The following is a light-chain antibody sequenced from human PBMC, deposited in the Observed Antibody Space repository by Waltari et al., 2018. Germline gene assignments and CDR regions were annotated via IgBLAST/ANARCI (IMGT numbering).Light chain of an antibody. CDR2: DVN. J-gene: IGLJ3*02. Sequence: QSALTQPRSVSGSPGQSVTLSCTGTNSDVGGYNYVSWYQQFPGKAPKLIIYDVNKRPSWVPDRFSGSKSGNTASLTISGLQAEDEATYYCCSYAGRYTLWVFGGGTKLTVL. V-gene: IGLV2-11*01. CDR3: CSYAGRYTLWV. CDR1: NSDVGGYNY.